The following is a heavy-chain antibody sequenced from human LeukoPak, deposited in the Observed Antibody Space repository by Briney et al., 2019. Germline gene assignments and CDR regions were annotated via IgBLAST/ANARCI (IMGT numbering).Heavy chain of an antibody. CDR1: GGSFSGYY. Sequence: PSETLSLTCAVYGGSFSGYYWSWIRQPPGKGLEWIGEINHSGSTNYNPSLKSRVAISVDTSKNQFSLKLNSVTAADTAVYYCARDTGAVSGYSSSWVYWGQGTLVTVSS. CDR3: ARDTGAVSGYSSSWVY. CDR2: INHSGST. J-gene: IGHJ4*02. V-gene: IGHV4-34*01. D-gene: IGHD6-6*01.